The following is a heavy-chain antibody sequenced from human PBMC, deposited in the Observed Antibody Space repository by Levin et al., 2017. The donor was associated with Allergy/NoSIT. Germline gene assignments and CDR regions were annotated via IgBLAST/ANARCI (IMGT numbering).Heavy chain of an antibody. J-gene: IGHJ4*02. V-gene: IGHV3-7*01. CDR3: ARENYFDY. CDR1: GFTFSRYW. Sequence: GGSLRLSCAASGFTFSRYWMGWLRQAPGKGLEWVANIKQDGSEKDYVDSAKCRFTISRDNAKNSLYLQMNSLRAEDTAVYYCARENYFDYWGQGTLVTVSS. CDR2: IKQDGSEK.